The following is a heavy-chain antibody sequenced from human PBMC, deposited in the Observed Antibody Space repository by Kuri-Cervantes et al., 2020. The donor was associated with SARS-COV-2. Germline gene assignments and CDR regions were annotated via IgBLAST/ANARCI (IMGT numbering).Heavy chain of an antibody. V-gene: IGHV4-59*01. Sequence: SETLSLTCTVSGDSMSSYYWSWIRQSPGKGLEWIGFIDYSGNTKYNPSLQSRVTVSIDTSKNQFFLRLTSVTAADSAVYYCARSGYYSRGVTYYYMDVWDKGTTVTVSS. CDR3: ARSGYYSRGVTYYYMDV. CDR1: GDSMSSYY. CDR2: IDYSGNT. D-gene: IGHD3-22*01. J-gene: IGHJ6*03.